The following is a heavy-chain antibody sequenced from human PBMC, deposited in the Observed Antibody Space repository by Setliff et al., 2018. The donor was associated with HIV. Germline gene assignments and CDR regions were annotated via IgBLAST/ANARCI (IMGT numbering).Heavy chain of an antibody. Sequence: GASVKVSCKASGYTFTSYGISWVRQAPGQGLEWMGWISAYNGNTNYAQKLQGRVTMTTDTSTSTAYMELRSLRSDDTAVYYCARDRVPYSSSPSALDPWGQGTQVTVSS. D-gene: IGHD2-2*01. CDR3: ARDRVPYSSSPSALDP. CDR2: ISAYNGNT. CDR1: GYTFTSYG. V-gene: IGHV1-18*01. J-gene: IGHJ5*02.